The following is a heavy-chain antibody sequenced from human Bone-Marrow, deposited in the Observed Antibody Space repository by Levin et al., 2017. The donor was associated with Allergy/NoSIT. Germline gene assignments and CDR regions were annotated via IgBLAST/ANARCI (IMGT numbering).Heavy chain of an antibody. Sequence: GASVKVSCKASGDTFNNYAFNWVRQAPGLGLEWVGVMIPTFDTSYFAQKFQGRLTLTADESASTVYMELTTLTSEDAAVYYCATDEIAVPGKGVLLSRGFDYWGQGTLVTVSS. V-gene: IGHV1-69*13. CDR3: ATDEIAVPGKGVLLSRGFDY. J-gene: IGHJ4*02. CDR2: MIPTFDTS. D-gene: IGHD6-19*01. CDR1: GDTFNNYA.